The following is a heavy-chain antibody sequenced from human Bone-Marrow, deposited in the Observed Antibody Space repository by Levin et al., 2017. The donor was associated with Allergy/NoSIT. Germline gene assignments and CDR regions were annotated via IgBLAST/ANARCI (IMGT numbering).Heavy chain of an antibody. V-gene: IGHV3-7*04. CDR1: GFTFSSYW. J-gene: IGHJ2*01. CDR3: ARLPTVRGAVDAGSSGYFDL. Sequence: AGGSLRLSCTASGFTFSSYWMSWVRHTPGKGLEWVANIKQDGSEKYYVDSVKGQFTISRDNAKNSLYLQMISLRDEDTAVYYCARLPTVRGAVDAGSSGYFDLWGRGTLVEVSS. CDR2: IKQDGSEK. D-gene: IGHD3-10*01.